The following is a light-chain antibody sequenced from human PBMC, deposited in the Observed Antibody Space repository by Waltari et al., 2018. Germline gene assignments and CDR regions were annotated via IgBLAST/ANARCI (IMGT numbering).Light chain of an antibody. CDR2: GAS. Sequence: EIVMTQSPPTLSVSPGERATLSCRASQSVSSNLAWYQQKPGQAPRILIYGASTTSTGIPARFSGSGSGTEFTLTISSLQSEDFAVYYCQQYNNWPRTFGQGTKVEIK. J-gene: IGKJ1*01. CDR1: QSVSSN. V-gene: IGKV3-15*01. CDR3: QQYNNWPRT.